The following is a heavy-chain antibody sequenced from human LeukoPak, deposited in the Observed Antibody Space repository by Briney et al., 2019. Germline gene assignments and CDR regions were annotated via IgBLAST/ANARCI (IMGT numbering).Heavy chain of an antibody. V-gene: IGHV1-2*02. CDR1: GYTFTGYY. CDR2: INPNSGGT. D-gene: IGHD3-3*01. Sequence: GASVKVSCKASGYTFTGYYMHWVRQAPGQGLEWMGWINPNSGGTNYAQKFQGRVTMTRDTSISTAYMELSRLRSDDTAVYYCARVPRFLEGSYVFDIWGQGKRV. J-gene: IGHJ3*02. CDR3: ARVPRFLEGSYVFDI.